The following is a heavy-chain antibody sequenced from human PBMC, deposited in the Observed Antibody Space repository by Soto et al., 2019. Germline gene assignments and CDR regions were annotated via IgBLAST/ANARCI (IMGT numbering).Heavy chain of an antibody. D-gene: IGHD7-27*01. CDR3: ARDTHWGLGD. J-gene: IGHJ4*02. CDR2: IYHSGST. Sequence: QVQLQESGPGLVKPSETLSLTCAVSGDSISTNNWWRWVRQPPGKGLEWIGEIYHSGSTNYNPSLKSRVTISADRSKNQVSLRLNSVTAADTAVYFCARDTHWGLGDWGQGTLVIVSS. CDR1: GDSISTNNW. V-gene: IGHV4-4*02.